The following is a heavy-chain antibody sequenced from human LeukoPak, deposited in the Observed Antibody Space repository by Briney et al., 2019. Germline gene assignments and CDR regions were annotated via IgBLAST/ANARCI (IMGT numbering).Heavy chain of an antibody. CDR2: ISYDGSTK. V-gene: IGHV3-30*18. CDR3: AKDERWRRSDFHGGFDY. D-gene: IGHD2-21*02. CDR1: GFTFSSYG. Sequence: RSLRLSCAASGFTFSSYGIHWVRQAPGKGLEWVAFISYDGSTKYYADSVEGRFTISRDNSKNTLYVQMNSLRAEDTAVYYCAKDERWRRSDFHGGFDYWGQGALVTVSS. J-gene: IGHJ4*02.